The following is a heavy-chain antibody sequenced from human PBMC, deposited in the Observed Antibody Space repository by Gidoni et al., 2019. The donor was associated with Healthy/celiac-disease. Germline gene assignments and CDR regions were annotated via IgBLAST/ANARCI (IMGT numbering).Heavy chain of an antibody. CDR1: GFTFSSYW. CDR3: ARGGGQLLWFGELRELYGMDV. Sequence: EVQLVESGGGLVQPGGSLRLSCAASGFTFSSYWRHWARQAPGKGLVWVSRINSDGSSTSYADSVKGRFTISRDNAKNTLYLQMNSLRAEDTAVYYCARGGGQLLWFGELRELYGMDVWGQGTTVTVSS. D-gene: IGHD3-10*01. J-gene: IGHJ6*02. CDR2: INSDGSST. V-gene: IGHV3-74*01.